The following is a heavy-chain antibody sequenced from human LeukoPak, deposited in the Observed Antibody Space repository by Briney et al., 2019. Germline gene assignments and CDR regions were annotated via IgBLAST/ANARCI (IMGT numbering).Heavy chain of an antibody. CDR1: GFTFSSYG. J-gene: IGHJ4*02. D-gene: IGHD4-23*01. Sequence: GRSLRLSCAASGFTFSSYGMHWVRQAPGKGLEWVAVIWYDGSNKYYADSVKGRFTISRDNSKNTLYLQMNSLRAEDAAVYYCAKGFAGYGGNSFDYWGQGTLVTVSS. V-gene: IGHV3-33*06. CDR3: AKGFAGYGGNSFDY. CDR2: IWYDGSNK.